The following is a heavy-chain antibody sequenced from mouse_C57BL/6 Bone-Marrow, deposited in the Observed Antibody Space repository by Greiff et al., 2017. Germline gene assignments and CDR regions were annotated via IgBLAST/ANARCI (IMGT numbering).Heavy chain of an antibody. V-gene: IGHV5-2*03. CDR1: EYEFPSHD. D-gene: IGHD2-12*01. Sequence: EVKLVESGGGLVQPGESLKLSCESNEYEFPSHDMSWVRKTPEKRLELVAAINSDGGSTYYPDTMERRFIISRDNTKKTLYLQMSSLRSEDTALDYCARQSTIPTSKDYWGQGTTLTVSS. CDR2: INSDGGST. J-gene: IGHJ2*01. CDR3: ARQSTIPTSKDY.